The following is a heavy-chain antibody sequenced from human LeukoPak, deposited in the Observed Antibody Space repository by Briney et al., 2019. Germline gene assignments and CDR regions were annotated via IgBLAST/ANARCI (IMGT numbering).Heavy chain of an antibody. CDR3: AREDSGYHY. V-gene: IGHV4-59*01. CDR1: GGSLSSFD. CDR2: IHYTGSA. J-gene: IGHJ4*02. D-gene: IGHD5-12*01. Sequence: PSETLSLTCSVSGGSLSSFDWGWIRQPPGKGLEFVGYIHYTGSAYYNPSLKSRLTMSVDTSRNHFYLNLMSVSAADTAIYYCAREDSGYHYWGQGTLVTVSS.